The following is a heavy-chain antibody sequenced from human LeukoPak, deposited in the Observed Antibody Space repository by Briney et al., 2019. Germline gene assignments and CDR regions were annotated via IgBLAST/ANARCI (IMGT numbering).Heavy chain of an antibody. V-gene: IGHV3-21*01. CDR2: ISSSSSNI. J-gene: IGHJ4*02. D-gene: IGHD6-19*01. Sequence: GGSLTLSCAASGFTFSSDSMNWVHQAPGMGLEWVSSISSSSSNIYYTDPEKGRFTISRDNAKNSLYLQMNSLRAEDTAVYYCARVSIAVAGAFDYWGQGTLVTVSS. CDR1: GFTFSSDS. CDR3: ARVSIAVAGAFDY.